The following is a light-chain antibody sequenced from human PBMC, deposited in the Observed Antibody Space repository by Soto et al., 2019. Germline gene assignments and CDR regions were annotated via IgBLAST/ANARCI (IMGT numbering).Light chain of an antibody. CDR2: DAS. CDR1: QSIGSW. Sequence: DIQMTQSPSTLSASVGARVTITCRASQSIGSWLAWYQQISGRAPNLLIYDASSLQSGVPSRFSGSGSGTEFTLTISSLQPDDFATYYCQQYNTYSWTFGQGTKVDIK. V-gene: IGKV1-5*01. CDR3: QQYNTYSWT. J-gene: IGKJ1*01.